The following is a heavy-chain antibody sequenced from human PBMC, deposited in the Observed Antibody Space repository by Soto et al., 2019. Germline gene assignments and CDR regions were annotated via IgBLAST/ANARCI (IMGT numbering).Heavy chain of an antibody. Sequence: KTSDTLSLTCAVSGGSTTSDDGSWIRQPPGKGLEWLGYIFHSLGAKYNPSLGSRGTISLDTSKNQLSLSLRSVTAADTAIYFCVRDLNGSGDYWGQGTPGTVSP. J-gene: IGHJ4*02. CDR3: VRDLNGSGDY. D-gene: IGHD3-10*01. CDR2: IFHSLGA. V-gene: IGHV4-59*01. CDR1: GGSTTSDD.